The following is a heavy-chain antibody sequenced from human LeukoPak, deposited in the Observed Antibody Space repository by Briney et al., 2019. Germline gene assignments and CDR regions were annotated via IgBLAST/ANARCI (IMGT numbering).Heavy chain of an antibody. CDR3: ARVAYCSSTSCYSPAPYYYYYYYMDV. J-gene: IGHJ6*03. CDR1: GGSISSYY. Sequence: KTSETLSLTCTVSGGSISSYYWSWIRQPAGKGLEWIGRIYTSGSTNYNPSLKSRVTMSVDTSKNQFSLKLSSVTAADTAVYYCARVAYCSSTSCYSPAPYYYYYYYMDVWGKGTTVTVSS. V-gene: IGHV4-4*07. CDR2: IYTSGST. D-gene: IGHD2-2*01.